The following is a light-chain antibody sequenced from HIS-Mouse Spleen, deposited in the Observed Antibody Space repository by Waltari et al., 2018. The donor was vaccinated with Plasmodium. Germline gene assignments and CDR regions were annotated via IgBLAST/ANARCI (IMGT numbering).Light chain of an antibody. CDR2: EDS. CDR3: YSTDSSGNHRV. CDR1: ALPKKY. Sequence: SYELTQPPSVSVSPGQTARITCSGDALPKKYAYWYQQKSGQAPVLVIYEDSKRRAGIPGRFAGSSSGTMATLTISGAQGEDEADYYCYSTDSSGNHRVFGGGTKLTVL. J-gene: IGLJ3*02. V-gene: IGLV3-10*01.